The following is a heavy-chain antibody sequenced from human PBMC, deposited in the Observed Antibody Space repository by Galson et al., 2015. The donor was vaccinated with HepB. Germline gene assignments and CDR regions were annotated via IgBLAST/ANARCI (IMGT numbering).Heavy chain of an antibody. V-gene: IGHV7-4-1*02. J-gene: IGHJ6*03. CDR3: ARSPLRFLDWLPYYDYYYMDE. CDR2: LNTNTGKP. Sequence: SVNVSCKASGYTFTDYVFNWVRQPPGQGLEWMGWLNTNTGKPTYAPGFAGRFVFSLDTSVTTAYLQISSLETDDTAVYYCARSPLRFLDWLPYYDYYYMDEWGEGTTVTVSS. CDR1: GYTFTDYV. D-gene: IGHD3-3*01.